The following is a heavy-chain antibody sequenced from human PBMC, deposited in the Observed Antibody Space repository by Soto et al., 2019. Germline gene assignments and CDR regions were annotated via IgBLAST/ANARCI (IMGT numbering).Heavy chain of an antibody. D-gene: IGHD1-26*01. J-gene: IGHJ6*02. V-gene: IGHV3-48*02. Sequence: GGSLRLSCAASGFTFSSYSMNWVRQAPGKGLEWVSYISPSSSTIYYADSVKGRFTISRDNAKNSLYLQMNSLRDEDTAVYYCAREWVGASIEYCYGMDVWGQGTTVTVSS. CDR2: ISPSSSTI. CDR1: GFTFSSYS. CDR3: AREWVGASIEYCYGMDV.